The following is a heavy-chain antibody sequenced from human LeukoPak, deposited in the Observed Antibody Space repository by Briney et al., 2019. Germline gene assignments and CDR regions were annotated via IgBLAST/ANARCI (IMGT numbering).Heavy chain of an antibody. CDR1: GYTFTSYA. V-gene: IGHV7-4-1*02. Sequence: ASVKVSCKTSGYTFTSYAISWVRQAPGQGLEWMGWINTNTGNPTYAQGFTGRYAFSLDTSVSTAYLQINSLKAEDTAVYYCARLGVPYYYYYMDVWGKGTTVTVSS. D-gene: IGHD3-10*01. CDR2: INTNTGNP. CDR3: ARLGVPYYYYYMDV. J-gene: IGHJ6*03.